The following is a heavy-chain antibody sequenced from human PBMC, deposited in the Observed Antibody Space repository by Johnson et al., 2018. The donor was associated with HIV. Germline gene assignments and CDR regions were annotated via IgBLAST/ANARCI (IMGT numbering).Heavy chain of an antibody. CDR1: GFTFSNFG. J-gene: IGHJ3*02. D-gene: IGHD1-1*01. Sequence: QEQLVESGGGVVQPGRSLRLSCAASGFTFSNFGMHWVRQAPGKGLEWVAVISYDGTNKYYADSVKGRFTISRDNSKNTLYLQMNSLRAEDTAVYYCARETRRYNWNVDGSFDIWGQ. CDR2: ISYDGTNK. CDR3: ARETRRYNWNVDGSFDI. V-gene: IGHV3-30*03.